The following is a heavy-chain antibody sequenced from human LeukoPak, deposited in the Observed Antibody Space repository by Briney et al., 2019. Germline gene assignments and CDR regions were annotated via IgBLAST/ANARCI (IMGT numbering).Heavy chain of an antibody. CDR1: GGSISSSSYY. CDR2: IYYSGTT. D-gene: IGHD1-26*01. Sequence: PSETLSLTCTVSGGSISSSSYYWGWIRQPPGKGLEWIGYIYYSGTTYYNPSLKSRVTISIDTSKNWFSLKLSSVTAADTAVYYCARVFIVFDPWGQGTLVTVSS. CDR3: ARVFIVFDP. J-gene: IGHJ5*02. V-gene: IGHV4-61*05.